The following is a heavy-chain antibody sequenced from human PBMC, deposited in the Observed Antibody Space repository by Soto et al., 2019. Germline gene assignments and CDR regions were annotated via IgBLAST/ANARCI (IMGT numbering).Heavy chain of an antibody. CDR3: ARGKRYFDWSVIDY. J-gene: IGHJ4*02. CDR1: GYTFTSYG. D-gene: IGHD3-9*01. CDR2: MDPYSGNT. V-gene: IGHV1-8*02. Sequence: GASVKVSCKASGYTFTSYGISWVRQAPGQGLEWMGWMDPYSGNTGYAQKFQGRVTMTRNTSISTAYMELSSLRSEDTAVYYCARGKRYFDWSVIDYWGQGTLVTVSS.